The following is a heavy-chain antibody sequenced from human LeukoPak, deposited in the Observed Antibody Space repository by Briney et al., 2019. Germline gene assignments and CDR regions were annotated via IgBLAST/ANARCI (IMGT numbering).Heavy chain of an antibody. Sequence: GASVKVPCKASGYTFTSYGISWVRQAPGQGLEWMGWISAYNGNTNYAQKLQGRVTMTTDTSTSTAYMELRSLRSDDTAVYYCARDGGRILTGRIIMEGWGQGTLVAVSS. D-gene: IGHD3-9*01. CDR2: ISAYNGNT. CDR1: GYTFTSYG. CDR3: ARDGGRILTGRIIMEG. J-gene: IGHJ4*02. V-gene: IGHV1-18*01.